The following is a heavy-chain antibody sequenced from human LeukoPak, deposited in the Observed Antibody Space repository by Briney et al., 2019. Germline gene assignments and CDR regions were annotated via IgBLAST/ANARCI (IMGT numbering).Heavy chain of an antibody. CDR2: IYYRGST. V-gene: IGHV4-59*01. J-gene: IGHJ6*03. CDR1: GGSISSYY. D-gene: IGHD5-24*01. Sequence: SETLSLTCTVSGGSISSYYWSWIRQPPGKGLEWIGNIYYRGSTNYNPSLNSRVIMSVDTTNNQFSLRLSSVTAADTAIYYCARVGDGYNYFPYYYMDFWGKGTTVIVSS. CDR3: ARVGDGYNYFPYYYMDF.